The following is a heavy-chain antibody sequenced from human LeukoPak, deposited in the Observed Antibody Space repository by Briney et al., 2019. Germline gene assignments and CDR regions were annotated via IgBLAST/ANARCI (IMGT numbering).Heavy chain of an antibody. CDR1: GGSFSGYY. J-gene: IGHJ6*03. Sequence: SETLSLTCAVYGGSFSGYYWSWIRQPPGKGLEWIGEINHSGSTYYNPSLKSRVTISVDTSKSQFSLKLSSVTAADTAVYYCARTTEAHSWRTRYYDYYMDVWGKGTTVTVSS. D-gene: IGHD6-13*01. CDR3: ARTTEAHSWRTRYYDYYMDV. V-gene: IGHV4-34*01. CDR2: INHSGST.